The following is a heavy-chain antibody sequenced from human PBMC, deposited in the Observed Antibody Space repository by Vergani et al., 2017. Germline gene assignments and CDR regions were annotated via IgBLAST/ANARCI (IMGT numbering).Heavy chain of an antibody. CDR3: ARAGNYDGDYPEIN. CDR1: GVTFSSYT. J-gene: IGHJ4*02. D-gene: IGHD4-17*01. CDR2: IIPILGIA. Sequence: QVQLVQSGAEVKKPGSSVKVSCKASGVTFSSYTISWVRQAPGQGLEWMGRIIPILGIANYAQKFQGRVTITADNSTSTAYVELSSLRSEDTAVYYCARAGNYDGDYPEINWGQGTLVTVSS. V-gene: IGHV1-69*02.